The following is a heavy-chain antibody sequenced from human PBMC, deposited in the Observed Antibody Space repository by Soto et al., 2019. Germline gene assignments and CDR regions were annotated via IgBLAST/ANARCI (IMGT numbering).Heavy chain of an antibody. J-gene: IGHJ5*02. D-gene: IGHD2-2*02. CDR3: SRGYCSSTSCYTPSWFGH. CDR1: GGSINSGY. CDR2: ISYSGNT. Sequence: SATLSLTCTVSGGSINSGYWSWIRRPLGKGLEWMGYISYSGNTNYNPSLKIRVTMSVDPAKYQFSLMLSSVTGPDTAVYYWSRGYCSSTSCYTPSWFGHWGQGTLVTVSS. V-gene: IGHV4-59*01.